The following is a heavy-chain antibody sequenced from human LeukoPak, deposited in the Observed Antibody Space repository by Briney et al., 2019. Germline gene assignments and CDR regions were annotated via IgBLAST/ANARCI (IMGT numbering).Heavy chain of an antibody. J-gene: IGHJ5*02. Sequence: SETLSLTCAVYGGSFSGYYWSWIRQPPGKGLEWIGEINHSGSTNYNPSLKSRVTISVDTSKNQFSLKLSSVTAADTAVYYCARLDSSGYWFDPWGQGTLVTVSS. CDR3: ARLDSSGYWFDP. CDR2: INHSGST. CDR1: GGSFSGYY. V-gene: IGHV4-34*01. D-gene: IGHD3-22*01.